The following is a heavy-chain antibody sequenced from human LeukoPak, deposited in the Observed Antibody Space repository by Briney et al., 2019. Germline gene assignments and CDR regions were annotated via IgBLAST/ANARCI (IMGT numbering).Heavy chain of an antibody. CDR1: GYSISSGYY. CDR3: ARQVDV. CDR2: IYHSGST. J-gene: IGHJ6*04. Sequence: SETLSLTCAVSGYSISSGYYWGWIRQPPGKGLEWIGSIYHSGSTYYNPSLKSRVTISVDTSKNQFSLKLSSVAAADTAVDSCARQVDVWGKGTTVTVSS. V-gene: IGHV4-38-2*01.